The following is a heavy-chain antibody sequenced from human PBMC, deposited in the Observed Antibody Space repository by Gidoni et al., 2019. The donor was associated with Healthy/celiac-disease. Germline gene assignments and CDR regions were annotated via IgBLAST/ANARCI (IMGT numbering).Heavy chain of an antibody. CDR2: IYSGGST. CDR1: GFTVSSNY. D-gene: IGHD2-2*01. Sequence: EVQLVASGGGLVQPGGSLRLSCAASGFTVSSNYMSWVRQAPGKGLEWVSVIYSGGSTYYADSVKGRFTISRDNSKNTLYLQMNSLRAEDTAVYYCARGYCSSTSCYPDAFDIWGQGTMVTVSS. CDR3: ARGYCSSTSCYPDAFDI. V-gene: IGHV3-66*01. J-gene: IGHJ3*02.